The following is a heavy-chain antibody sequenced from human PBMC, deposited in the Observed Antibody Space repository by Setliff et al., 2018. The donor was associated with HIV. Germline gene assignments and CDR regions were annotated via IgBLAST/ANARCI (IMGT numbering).Heavy chain of an antibody. J-gene: IGHJ4*02. D-gene: IGHD5-12*01. CDR1: GEPISSGSYY. CDR2: MYPSGSG. Sequence: KPSETLSLTCSVSGEPISSGSYYWGWLRQPAGKELQWIGHMYPSGSGNYNPSLKSRVTISVDTSKNQFSLKVRSVTAADTAVYYCARAPVVSTMYYLDYWGQGTLVTVSS. CDR3: ARAPVVSTMYYLDY. V-gene: IGHV4-61*09.